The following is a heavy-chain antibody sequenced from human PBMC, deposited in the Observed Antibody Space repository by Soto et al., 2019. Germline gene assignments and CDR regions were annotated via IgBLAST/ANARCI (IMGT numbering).Heavy chain of an antibody. CDR1: GYSFTSYW. D-gene: IGHD6-6*01. J-gene: IGHJ6*02. V-gene: IGHV5-51*01. CDR3: ARRKRHSSIAARHRVGYYGMDV. CDR2: IYPGDSDT. Sequence: GESVKISFKGSGYSFTSYWIGWVRQMPGKGLEWMGIIYPGDSDTRYSPSFQGQVTISADKSISTAYLQWSSLKASDTAMYYCARRKRHSSIAARHRVGYYGMDVWGQGTTVTVSS.